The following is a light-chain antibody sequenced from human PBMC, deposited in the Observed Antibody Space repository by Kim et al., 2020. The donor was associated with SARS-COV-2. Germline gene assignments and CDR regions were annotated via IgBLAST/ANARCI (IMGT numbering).Light chain of an antibody. CDR3: MIWHSSAWV. Sequence: QPVLTQPSSLSASPGASASLTCTLRSGINVGTYRIYWYQQKPGSPPQYLLRYKSDSDKQQGSGVPSRCSGSKDASANAGILLISGLQSEDEADYYCMIWHSSAWVFGGGTQLTVL. CDR2: YKSDSDK. V-gene: IGLV5-45*02. CDR1: SGINVGTYR. J-gene: IGLJ3*02.